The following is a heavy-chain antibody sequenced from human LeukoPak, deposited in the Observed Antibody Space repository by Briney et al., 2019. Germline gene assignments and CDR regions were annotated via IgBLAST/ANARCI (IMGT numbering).Heavy chain of an antibody. CDR2: IYTSGST. CDR3: AISDILTGYTCASCFDY. D-gene: IGHD3-9*01. Sequence: SETLSLTCTVSGGSISSYYWSWIRQPAGKGLEWIGRIYTSGSTNYNPSLKSRATMSVDTSKNQFSLKLSSVTAADTAVYYCAISDILTGYTCASCFDYWGQGALVTVSS. J-gene: IGHJ4*02. V-gene: IGHV4-4*07. CDR1: GGSISSYY.